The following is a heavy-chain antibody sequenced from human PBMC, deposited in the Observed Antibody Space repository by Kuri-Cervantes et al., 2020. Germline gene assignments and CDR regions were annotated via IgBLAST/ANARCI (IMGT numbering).Heavy chain of an antibody. CDR2: INPSGGST. CDR1: GYTFTGYY. CDR3: ARGIPAGWRNSHVSWFDP. Sequence: ASVKVSCKASGYTFTGYYMHWVRQAPGQGLEWMGIINPSGGSTSYAQKFQGRVTMTRDTSTSTVYMELSSLRSEDTAVYYCARGIPAGWRNSHVSWFDPWGQGTLVTDSS. D-gene: IGHD4-23*01. J-gene: IGHJ5*02. V-gene: IGHV1-46*01.